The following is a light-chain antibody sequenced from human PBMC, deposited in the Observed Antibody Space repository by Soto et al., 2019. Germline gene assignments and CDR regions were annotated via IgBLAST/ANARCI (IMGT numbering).Light chain of an antibody. Sequence: DIQMTQSPSSLSASVGDRVTITCQASQDISNYLNWYQQKPGKAPKLLIYDASNLETGVTSRFSGSGSWTDFTFTISSLQPEDIATYYCQQYDNLPRYTFGQGTKLEIK. V-gene: IGKV1-33*01. CDR2: DAS. J-gene: IGKJ2*01. CDR1: QDISNY. CDR3: QQYDNLPRYT.